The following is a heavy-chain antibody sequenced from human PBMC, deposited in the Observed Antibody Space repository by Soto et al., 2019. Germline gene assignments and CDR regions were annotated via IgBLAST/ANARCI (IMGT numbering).Heavy chain of an antibody. J-gene: IGHJ5*02. D-gene: IGHD3-10*01. CDR2: IIPIFGTA. V-gene: IGHV1-69*01. Sequence: QVQLVQSGAEVKKPGSSVKVSCKASGGTFSSYAISWVRQAPGQGLEWMGGIIPIFGTANYAQKFQGRVTITADESTSTAYKELSSLRSEDTAVYYCARDPMVRGVIITNWFDPWGQGTLVTVSS. CDR3: ARDPMVRGVIITNWFDP. CDR1: GGTFSSYA.